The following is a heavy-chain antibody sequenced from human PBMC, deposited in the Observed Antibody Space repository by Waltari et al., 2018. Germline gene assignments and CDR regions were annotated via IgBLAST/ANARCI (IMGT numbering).Heavy chain of an antibody. CDR3: ASQFTIQGAVWDYFDY. D-gene: IGHD3-10*01. CDR2: ISWNGGSI. CDR1: GFTFDDYA. V-gene: IGHV3-9*01. J-gene: IGHJ4*02. Sequence: EVQLVESGGGLVQPGRSLRLSCAASGFTFDDYAMHWVRQAPGKGLEWVSGISWNGGSIGYADSGKGRFTIARDNAKNSLYLQMNSLRAEDTALYYCASQFTIQGAVWDYFDYWGQGTLVTVSS.